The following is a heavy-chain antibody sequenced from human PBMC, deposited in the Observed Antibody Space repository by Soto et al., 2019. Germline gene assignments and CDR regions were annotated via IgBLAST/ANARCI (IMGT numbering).Heavy chain of an antibody. Sequence: SETLSLTCSVSGDSISSVDYFWAWIRQPPGQALEYIGYIYKSATTYYNPSFESRVAISLDTSKSQFSLNVTSVTAADTAVYFCARGRYCLTGRCFPNWFDSWGQGTLVTVPQ. CDR3: ARGRYCLTGRCFPNWFDS. J-gene: IGHJ5*01. CDR1: GDSISSVDYF. CDR2: IYKSATT. D-gene: IGHD2-15*01. V-gene: IGHV4-30-4*01.